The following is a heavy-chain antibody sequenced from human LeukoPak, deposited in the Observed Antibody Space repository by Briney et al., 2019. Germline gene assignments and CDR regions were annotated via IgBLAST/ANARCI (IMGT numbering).Heavy chain of an antibody. CDR3: ARDATYCTNGVCYTRFDY. J-gene: IGHJ4*02. CDR2: MNLDGSEK. CDR1: GFTFTSHW. Sequence: GGSLRLSCAASGFTFTSHWMSWVRQAPGKELEWAARMNLDGSEKYYVDSVKGRFTISRDNAKTSLYLEMNSLRAEDTAVYYCARDATYCTNGVCYTRFDYWGQGTLVTVSS. D-gene: IGHD2-8*01. V-gene: IGHV3-7*01.